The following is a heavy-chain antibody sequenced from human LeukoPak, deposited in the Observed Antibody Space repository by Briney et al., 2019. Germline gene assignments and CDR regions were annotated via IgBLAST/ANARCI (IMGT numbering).Heavy chain of an antibody. D-gene: IGHD4-23*01. CDR2: IYNSGST. V-gene: IGHV4-59*01. Sequence: SETLSLTCTVSGGSISNYHWSWIRQSPGKGLEWIGYIYNSGSTNYNPSLKSRVTISVDTSKNQFSLKLNSVTAADTAVYYCARDPNYGGNLYYFDYWGQGTLVTVSS. CDR3: ARDPNYGGNLYYFDY. J-gene: IGHJ4*02. CDR1: GGSISNYH.